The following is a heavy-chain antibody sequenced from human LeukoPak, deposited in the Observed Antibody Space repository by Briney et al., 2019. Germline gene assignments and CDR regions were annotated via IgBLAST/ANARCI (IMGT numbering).Heavy chain of an antibody. V-gene: IGHV3-30-3*01. Sequence: GGSLRLSCAASGFTFSSYVMHWVRQAPGKGLEWVAVISYDGSNKYYADSVKGRFTISRDNSKNTLYLQMNSLRAEDTAVYYCARDLVSYSSSPLHWGQGTLVTVSS. J-gene: IGHJ4*02. CDR3: ARDLVSYSSSPLH. CDR2: ISYDGSNK. CDR1: GFTFSSYV. D-gene: IGHD6-6*01.